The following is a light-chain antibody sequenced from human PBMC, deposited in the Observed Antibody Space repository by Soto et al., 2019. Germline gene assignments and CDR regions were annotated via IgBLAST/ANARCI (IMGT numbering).Light chain of an antibody. CDR3: ASYTSISTVI. Sequence: QSALTQPASVSGSPGQSITISCTGTSNDVGGFNYVSWYQQHPGKVPKLMIYEVRNRPSGVSTRFSGSRSGNTASLIISGLQTDDEADYDFASYTSISTVIFGGGTQLTVL. J-gene: IGLJ2*01. CDR2: EVR. V-gene: IGLV2-14*03. CDR1: SNDVGGFNY.